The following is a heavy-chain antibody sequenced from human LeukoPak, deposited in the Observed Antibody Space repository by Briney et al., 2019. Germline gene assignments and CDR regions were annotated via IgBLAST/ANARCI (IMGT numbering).Heavy chain of an antibody. D-gene: IGHD2-15*01. V-gene: IGHV3-20*04. CDR3: AKEDCSGGRCYSLHY. CDR2: INWNGGST. CDR1: GFTFDDYG. J-gene: IGHJ4*02. Sequence: GGSLRLSCAASGFTFDDYGMTWVRQTPGKGLEWVSTINWNGGSTAYADSVKGRFTISRDNAKNSLYLQMNSLRAEDAAVYYCAKEDCSGGRCYSLHYWGQGTLVTVSS.